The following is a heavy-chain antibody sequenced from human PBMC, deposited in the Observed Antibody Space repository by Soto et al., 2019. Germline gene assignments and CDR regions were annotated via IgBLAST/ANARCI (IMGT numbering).Heavy chain of an antibody. CDR2: INAGNGST. V-gene: IGHV1-3*01. CDR3: ARVKEQQLVKFYFGMDV. J-gene: IGHJ6*02. Sequence: ASVKVSCNASGYIFTSYAIHWVRQAPGQRLEWMGWINAGNGSTKYSQKFQGRVTITRDTSASTAYMELSSLASEDTAVYYCARVKEQQLVKFYFGMDVWGQGTTVTVSS. D-gene: IGHD6-13*01. CDR1: GYIFTSYA.